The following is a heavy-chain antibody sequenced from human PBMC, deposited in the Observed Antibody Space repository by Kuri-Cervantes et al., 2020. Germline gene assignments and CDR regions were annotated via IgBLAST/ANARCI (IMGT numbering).Heavy chain of an antibody. Sequence: GESLKISCAASGFTFINYAMNWVRQTPGKGPEWVSAISASGANTYYADSVKGRFTMSRDNSQNTIFLQMNSLRAEDTAVYYCARDTSGYDCWGQGTLVTVSS. CDR2: ISASGANT. V-gene: IGHV3-23*01. CDR1: GFTFINYA. CDR3: ARDTSGYDC. J-gene: IGHJ4*02. D-gene: IGHD3-22*01.